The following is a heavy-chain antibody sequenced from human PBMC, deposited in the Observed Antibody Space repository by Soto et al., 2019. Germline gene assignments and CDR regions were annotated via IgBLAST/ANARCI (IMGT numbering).Heavy chain of an antibody. CDR2: INNVGYR. J-gene: IGHJ6*02. CDR1: GFTFSNYA. CDR3: AKRGDGSDRYNYVMEV. D-gene: IGHD3-16*01. V-gene: IGHV3-23*01. Sequence: EMQLLESGGGLVQPGGSLRLSCTASGFTFSNYAMTWVRQAPGKGLNWVSTINNVGYRYYADSVKGRFTISRDDARNTLYLQMNSLRVEDTAVYYCAKRGDGSDRYNYVMEVWGQGTTVIVSS.